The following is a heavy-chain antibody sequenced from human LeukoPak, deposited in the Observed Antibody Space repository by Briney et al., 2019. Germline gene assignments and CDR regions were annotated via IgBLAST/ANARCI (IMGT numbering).Heavy chain of an antibody. J-gene: IGHJ1*01. CDR2: IYTSGGT. CDR3: ATFCGHTSCHTGGAFQH. V-gene: IGHV4-61*02. D-gene: IGHD2-2*02. Sequence: SQTLSLTCTVSGGSFSSGGYFWSWIRQPAGTGLEWIGRIYTSGGTNYNPSLNSRVTVSIDTSTNQFSLRLTSVTAAETAVYYCATFCGHTSCHTGGAFQHWGQGTLVTVSS. CDR1: GGSFSSGGYF.